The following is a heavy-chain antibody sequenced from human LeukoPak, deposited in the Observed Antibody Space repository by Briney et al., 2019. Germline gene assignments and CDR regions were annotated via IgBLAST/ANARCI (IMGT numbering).Heavy chain of an antibody. Sequence: GGSLRLSCAASVFTFTVSWMSWVREAPGKGLEWVANMNQDGSAKGYVDSVKGRFTISRDSAGNSLYLQMCSLRPEETAVYYCATYTHWVAGDVWGQGTTVTVSS. CDR3: ATYTHWVAGDV. V-gene: IGHV3-7*01. D-gene: IGHD3-16*01. J-gene: IGHJ6*02. CDR1: VFTFTVSW. CDR2: MNQDGSAK.